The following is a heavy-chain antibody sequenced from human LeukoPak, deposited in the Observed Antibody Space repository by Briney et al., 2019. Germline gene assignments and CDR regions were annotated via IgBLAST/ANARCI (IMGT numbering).Heavy chain of an antibody. Sequence: GGSLRLSCAASGFTVSSNYMSWVRQAPGKGLEWVSVIYSGGSTYYADSVKGRFTISRDNSKNTLYLQMNSLRAEDTAVYYCARDPDSSGWYDYWGQGTLVTVSS. V-gene: IGHV3-66*01. J-gene: IGHJ4*02. CDR2: IYSGGST. CDR1: GFTVSSNY. D-gene: IGHD6-19*01. CDR3: ARDPDSSGWYDY.